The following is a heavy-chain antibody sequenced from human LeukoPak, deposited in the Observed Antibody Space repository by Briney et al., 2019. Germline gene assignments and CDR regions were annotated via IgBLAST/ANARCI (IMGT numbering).Heavy chain of an antibody. CDR2: INPNSGDT. V-gene: IGHV1-2*02. J-gene: IGHJ4*02. D-gene: IGHD5-12*01. CDR3: AKNPYEYYFDY. Sequence: ASASVSCKASGYTLTGYYMHWLRQAPGQGLEWMGWINPNSGDTNYAQKFQGRVTMTRDTSISTAYMELSGLTSDDTAVYYCAKNPYEYYFDYWGQGTLVTVSS. CDR1: GYTLTGYY.